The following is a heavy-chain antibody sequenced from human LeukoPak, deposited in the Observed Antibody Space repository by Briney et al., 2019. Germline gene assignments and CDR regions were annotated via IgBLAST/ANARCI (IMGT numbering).Heavy chain of an antibody. Sequence: ASVKVSCKASGYTFTSYYMHWVRQAPGQGLEWMGIINPSGGSTSYAQKFRGRVTMTRDTSTSTVYMELSSLRSEDTAVYYCARGPEVVLWFGELSLYGMDVWGQGTTVTVSS. CDR2: INPSGGST. J-gene: IGHJ6*02. CDR3: ARGPEVVLWFGELSLYGMDV. CDR1: GYTFTSYY. V-gene: IGHV1-46*01. D-gene: IGHD3-10*01.